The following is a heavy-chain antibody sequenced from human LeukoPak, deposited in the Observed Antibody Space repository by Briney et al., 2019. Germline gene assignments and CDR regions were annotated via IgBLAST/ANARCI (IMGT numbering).Heavy chain of an antibody. D-gene: IGHD1-26*01. Sequence: SETLSLSCSVSGGSISSYYWSWIRQHPGKGLEWIGYIYYSGSTNYNPSLKSRVTISVDTSKNQFSLKLSSVTAADTAVYYCARPGDSGSYPFYYWGQGTLVTVSS. V-gene: IGHV4-59*08. CDR3: ARPGDSGSYPFYY. J-gene: IGHJ4*02. CDR1: GGSISSYY. CDR2: IYYSGST.